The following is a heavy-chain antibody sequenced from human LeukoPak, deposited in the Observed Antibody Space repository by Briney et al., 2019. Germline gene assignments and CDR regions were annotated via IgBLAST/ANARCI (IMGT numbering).Heavy chain of an antibody. J-gene: IGHJ4*02. V-gene: IGHV3-7*01. CDR1: GFTFSHFW. CDR3: AREDGYCSGGNCYSYFDS. D-gene: IGHD2-15*01. CDR2: IKKTGSET. Sequence: LGGSLRLSCAASGFTFSHFWMSWVRQAPGKGLEWVAYIKKTGSETYYVDSVKGRFTITRDNTRNSLFLQMYSLRAEDTAVYFCAREDGYCSGGNCYSYFDSWGQGTLVTVSS.